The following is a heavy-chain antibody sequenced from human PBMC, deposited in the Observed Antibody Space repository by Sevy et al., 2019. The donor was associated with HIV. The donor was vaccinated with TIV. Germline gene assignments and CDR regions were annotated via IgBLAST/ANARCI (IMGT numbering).Heavy chain of an antibody. CDR1: GYTFTYYH. V-gene: IGHV1-18*01. J-gene: IGHJ1*01. CDR3: ARAPSGSQGPGQYFHH. D-gene: IGHD1-26*01. Sequence: ASVKVSCKASGYTFTYYHITWVRQAPGQGLEWMGWITPNNGHTNIAQRLQGRVTMTTDTSTSTAYLELRSLTSEDTAVYYCARAPSGSQGPGQYFHHWGQGTLVTVSS. CDR2: ITPNNGHT.